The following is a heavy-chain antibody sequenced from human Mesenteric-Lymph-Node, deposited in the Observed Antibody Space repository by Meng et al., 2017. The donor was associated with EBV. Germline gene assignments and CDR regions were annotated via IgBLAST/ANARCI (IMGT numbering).Heavy chain of an antibody. D-gene: IGHD6-6*01. Sequence: QVQLVQSGAEVKKPGASVEVSCKASGYTFTSYGISWVRQAPGQGLEWMGWISVYNGVTNYAPNLQGRVTVTTDTSTTTAYMELTGLTSADTAVYYCARGGAARPFDYWGQGTLVTVSS. V-gene: IGHV1-18*01. CDR3: ARGGAARPFDY. CDR2: ISVYNGVT. CDR1: GYTFTSYG. J-gene: IGHJ4*02.